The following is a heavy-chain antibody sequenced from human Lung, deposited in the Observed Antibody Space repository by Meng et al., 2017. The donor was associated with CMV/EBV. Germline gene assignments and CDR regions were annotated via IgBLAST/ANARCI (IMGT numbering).Heavy chain of an antibody. D-gene: IGHD3-10*01. V-gene: IGHV4-39*07. J-gene: IGHJ6*01. CDR1: GGSISSSSYY. Sequence: SETLSLXCTVSGGSISSSSYYWGWIRQPPGRGLEWIGTIYYSGSTYYNPSLKSRITISLDTSKNQFSLKRSSVTAADAAVYYCAREGTMVRGVYYYYHGLDVWGQGTTVTVSS. CDR2: IYYSGST. CDR3: AREGTMVRGVYYYYHGLDV.